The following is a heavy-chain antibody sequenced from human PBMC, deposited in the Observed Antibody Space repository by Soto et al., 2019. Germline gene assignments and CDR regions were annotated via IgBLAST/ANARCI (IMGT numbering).Heavy chain of an antibody. CDR2: ISAYNGNT. CDR3: ARDIGYSSGWSRFDP. J-gene: IGHJ5*02. Sequence: GASVKVSGKASGYTFTSYGISWVRQAPGQGLEWMGWISAYNGNTNYAQKLQGRVTMTTDTSTSTAYMELRSLRSDDTAVYYCARDIGYSSGWSRFDPWGQGTLVTVSS. V-gene: IGHV1-18*01. CDR1: GYTFTSYG. D-gene: IGHD6-19*01.